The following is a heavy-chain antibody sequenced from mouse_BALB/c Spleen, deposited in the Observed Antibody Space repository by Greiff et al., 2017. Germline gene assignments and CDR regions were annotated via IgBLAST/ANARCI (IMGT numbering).Heavy chain of an antibody. Sequence: EVKLVESGGGLVQPGGSRKLSCAASGFTFSSFGMHWVRQAPEKGLEWVAYISSGSSTIYYADTVKGRFTISRDNPKNTLFLQMTSLRSEDTAMYYCARCTTVVAEDYFDYWGQGTTLTVSS. CDR3: ARCTTVVAEDYFDY. J-gene: IGHJ2*01. V-gene: IGHV5-17*02. CDR2: ISSGSSTI. CDR1: GFTFSSFG. D-gene: IGHD1-1*01.